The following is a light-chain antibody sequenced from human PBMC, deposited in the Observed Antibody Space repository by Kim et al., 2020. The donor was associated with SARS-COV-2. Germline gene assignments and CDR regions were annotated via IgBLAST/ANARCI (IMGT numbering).Light chain of an antibody. J-gene: IGKJ1*01. CDR1: QGIRND. CDR2: AAS. Sequence: ASIGDRVTITCRLSQGIRNDLSWYQQKPGQAPKVLVYAASSLQPGVPSRFSGSGSDTDFTLTISSLQPEDAATYYCLQDYTYPWTFGQGTKVEIK. V-gene: IGKV1-6*01. CDR3: LQDYTYPWT.